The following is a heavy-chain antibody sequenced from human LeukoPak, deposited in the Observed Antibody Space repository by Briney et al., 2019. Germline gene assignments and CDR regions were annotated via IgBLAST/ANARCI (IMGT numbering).Heavy chain of an antibody. CDR3: AKVGPSSQWLVPGAPAYYFDY. Sequence: GGSLRLSCAASGFTFDDYAMHWVRQAPGKGLEWVSGISWNSGSIGYADSVKGRFTISRDNAKNSLYLQMNSLRAEDTALYYYAKVGPSSQWLVPGAPAYYFDYWGQGTLVTVSS. CDR1: GFTFDDYA. CDR2: ISWNSGSI. V-gene: IGHV3-9*01. D-gene: IGHD6-19*01. J-gene: IGHJ4*02.